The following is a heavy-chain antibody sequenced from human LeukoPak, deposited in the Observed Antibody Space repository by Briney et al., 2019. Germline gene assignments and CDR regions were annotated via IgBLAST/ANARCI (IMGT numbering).Heavy chain of an antibody. J-gene: IGHJ4*02. CDR1: GFTFSSYW. D-gene: IGHD4-17*01. CDR3: ARGYGDYGEDYFDY. CDR2: INSDGSST. Sequence: GGSLRLSCAASGFTFSSYWMHWVRQAPGKGLVWVSRINSDGSSTSYADSVKGRFTISRDNAKNTLYLQMNSLRAEDTAVYYCARGYGDYGEDYFDYWGQGTLVTVSS. V-gene: IGHV3-74*01.